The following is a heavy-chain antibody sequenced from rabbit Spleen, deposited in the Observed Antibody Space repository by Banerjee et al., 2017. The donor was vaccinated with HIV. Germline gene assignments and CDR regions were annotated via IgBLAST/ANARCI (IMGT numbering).Heavy chain of an antibody. Sequence: QSLEESGGDLVTPGASLTLTCTASGFSFSSSYWMCWVRQAPGKGLEWIACIYTGSGNTYYASWAKGRFTISKTSSTAVTLQMTSLTAADTATYFCASASINRDFGLWGPGTLVTVS. V-gene: IGHV1S40*01. CDR1: GFSFSSSYW. J-gene: IGHJ4*01. D-gene: IGHD1-1*01. CDR2: IYTGSGNT. CDR3: ASASINRDFGL.